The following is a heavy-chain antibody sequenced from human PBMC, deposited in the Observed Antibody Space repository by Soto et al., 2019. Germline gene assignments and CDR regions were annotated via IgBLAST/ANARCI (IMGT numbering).Heavy chain of an antibody. CDR2: FYTGDSDT. V-gene: IGHV5-51*01. CDR1: GYYFPSYW. J-gene: IGHJ4*02. CDR3: ARQGNGAEGFDY. Sequence: PGESLKISCKGSGYYFPSYWIVWVRQMPGKGLEWMGIFYTGDSDTRYSPSFQVQVTISADRSISTAYLQWSSLKPSDTAMYYCARQGNGAEGFDYWGQGTLVTVSS. D-gene: IGHD4-17*01.